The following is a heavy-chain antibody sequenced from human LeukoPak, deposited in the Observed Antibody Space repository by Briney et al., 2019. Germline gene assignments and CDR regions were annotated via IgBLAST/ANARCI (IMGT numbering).Heavy chain of an antibody. CDR3: ARDKVVVTARLGAFDI. J-gene: IGHJ3*02. Sequence: GASVKVSCKASGYTFTGYYMHWVRQAPGQGLEWMGWINPNSGGTNYAQKFQGWVTMTRDTSISTAYMELSRLRSDDTAVYYCARDKVVVTARLGAFDIWGQGTMVTVSS. CDR1: GYTFTGYY. CDR2: INPNSGGT. D-gene: IGHD2-21*02. V-gene: IGHV1-2*04.